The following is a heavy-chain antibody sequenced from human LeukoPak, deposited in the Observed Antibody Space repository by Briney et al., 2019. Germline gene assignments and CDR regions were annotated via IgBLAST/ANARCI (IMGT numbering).Heavy chain of an antibody. J-gene: IGHJ6*02. CDR3: ARLGFGESDYYYGMDV. CDR2: IYPGDSDT. CDR1: GYIFTTYW. V-gene: IGHV5-51*01. D-gene: IGHD3-10*01. Sequence: GESLKISCKGSGYIFTTYWIGWVRQVPGKGLEWMGIIYPGDSDTRYRPSFEGQVTTSADKSISTAYLQWSSLKASDTAMYYCARLGFGESDYYYGMDVWGQGTTVTVSS.